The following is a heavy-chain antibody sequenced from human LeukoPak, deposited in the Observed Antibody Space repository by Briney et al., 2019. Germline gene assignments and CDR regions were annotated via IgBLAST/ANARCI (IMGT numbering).Heavy chain of an antibody. D-gene: IGHD3-3*01. CDR2: ISGSGGST. V-gene: IGHV3-23*01. CDR1: GFTFSSYA. J-gene: IGHJ4*02. CDR3: AKVDPPSYYDFWSGYFFDY. Sequence: GGSLRLSCAASGFTFSSYAMSWVRQAPGKGLEWVSAISGSGGSTYYADSVKGRSTISRDSSKNTLYLQMNSLRAEDTAVYYCAKVDPPSYYDFWSGYFFDYWGQGTLVTVSS.